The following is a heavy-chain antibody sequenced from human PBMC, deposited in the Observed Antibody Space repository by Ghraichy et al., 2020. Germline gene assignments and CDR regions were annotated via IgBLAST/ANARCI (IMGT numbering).Heavy chain of an antibody. CDR2: IYYSGST. J-gene: IGHJ5*02. Sequence: SQTLSLTCTVPGGSISSSSYYWGWIRQPPGKGLEWIGSIYYSGSTYYNPSLKSRVTISVDTSKNQFSLKLSSVTAADTAVYYCARLYLNRWGIDHWGQGTLVTVSS. V-gene: IGHV4-39*01. D-gene: IGHD3-16*01. CDR3: ARLYLNRWGIDH. CDR1: GGSISSSSYY.